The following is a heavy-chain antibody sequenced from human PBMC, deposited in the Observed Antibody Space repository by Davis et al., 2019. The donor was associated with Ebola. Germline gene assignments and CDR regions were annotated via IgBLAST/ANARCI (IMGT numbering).Heavy chain of an antibody. CDR1: GFTLSDYY. V-gene: IGHV3-11*06. CDR2: ITHTETYT. Sequence: GESLKISCAASGFTLSDYYMSWVRQAPGKGLEWIAYITHTETYTNYADSVKGRFTISRDSAKNSLYLQMNSLRADDTAVYYCARYIITPGGVPHFDHWGQGTQVSVSS. D-gene: IGHD3-16*01. J-gene: IGHJ4*02. CDR3: ARYIITPGGVPHFDH.